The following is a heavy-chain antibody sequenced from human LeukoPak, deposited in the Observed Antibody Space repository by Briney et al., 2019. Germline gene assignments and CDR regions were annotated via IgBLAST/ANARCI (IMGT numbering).Heavy chain of an antibody. V-gene: IGHV1-18*01. CDR1: RYPYSSCV. J-gene: IGHJ4*02. D-gene: IGHD3-16*01. CDR2: ISGYNSDT. Sequence: ASVNVSCKSFRYPYSSCVINWLGQAPGQGLEGMGWISGYNSDTNYAQKFQGRVTMTRDKSTNSAYMHLRRLRSDDTAVYYCARNWGEGHPINFDYWGPGTLVTVS. CDR3: ARNWGEGHPINFDY.